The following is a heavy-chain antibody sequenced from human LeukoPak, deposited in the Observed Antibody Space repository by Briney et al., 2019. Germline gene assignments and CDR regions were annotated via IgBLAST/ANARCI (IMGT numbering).Heavy chain of an antibody. Sequence: PGGSLRLSCAASGFTFSSDAMTWDRQAPGEGLEWVSTITGSDDRTYYADSVKGRFTISRDYSKNTVHLQLNSLRAEDTAMYYCAKGPQLYSGYHPDYWGQGTLVTVSS. V-gene: IGHV3-23*01. CDR2: ITGSDDRT. J-gene: IGHJ4*02. CDR1: GFTFSSDA. CDR3: AKGPQLYSGYHPDY. D-gene: IGHD5-12*01.